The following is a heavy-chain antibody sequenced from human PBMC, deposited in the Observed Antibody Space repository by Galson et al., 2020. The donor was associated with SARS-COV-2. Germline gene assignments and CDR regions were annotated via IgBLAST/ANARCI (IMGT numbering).Heavy chain of an antibody. D-gene: IGHD5-12*01. J-gene: IGHJ6*02. CDR1: GFSLSTSGMC. CDR2: LDWDDDK. V-gene: IGHV2-70*01. Sequence: SGPTLVQPTQPLTLTCTFSGFSLSTSGMCVSWIRQPPGKALEWLALLDWDDDKYYSTSLKTRLTISKDTSKNQVVLTMTNLDPVDTATYYCARIPLDMATKRGNYDYYGMDVWGQWTTDTVSS. CDR3: ARIPLDMATKRGNYDYYGMDV.